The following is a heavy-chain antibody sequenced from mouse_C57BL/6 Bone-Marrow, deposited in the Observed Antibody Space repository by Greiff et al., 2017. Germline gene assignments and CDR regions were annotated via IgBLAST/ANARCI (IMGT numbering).Heavy chain of an antibody. J-gene: IGHJ2*01. Sequence: QVQLQQSGPELVKPGASVKISCKASGYAFSSSWMNWVKQRPGKGLEWIGRIYPGDGDTNYNGKFKGKATLTADKSSSTAYMQLNGLTSEDSAVYVCASRGSSLSFWGPGTTLTVSS. CDR2: IYPGDGDT. CDR1: GYAFSSSW. CDR3: ASRGSSLSF. V-gene: IGHV1-82*01. D-gene: IGHD1-1*01.